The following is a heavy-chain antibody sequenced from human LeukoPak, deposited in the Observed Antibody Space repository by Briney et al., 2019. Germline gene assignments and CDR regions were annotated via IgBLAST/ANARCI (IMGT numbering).Heavy chain of an antibody. CDR1: GDSISPYH. D-gene: IGHD2-21*02. Sequence: PSETLSLTCTVSGDSISPYHWSWIRQPPRKGLEWIGYIYYSGRTSYNTSLKGRVTISVDTSNNQFSLKLSSVTAADTAVYYCARAKYCGGDCYYYFDYWGQGTLVTVSS. V-gene: IGHV4-59*01. CDR3: ARAKYCGGDCYYYFDY. J-gene: IGHJ4*02. CDR2: IYYSGRT.